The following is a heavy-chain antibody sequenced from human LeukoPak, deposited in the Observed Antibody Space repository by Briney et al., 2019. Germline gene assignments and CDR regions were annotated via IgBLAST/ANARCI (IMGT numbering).Heavy chain of an antibody. CDR3: ASGYDSSGYYPAFGY. V-gene: IGHV4-34*01. D-gene: IGHD3-22*01. J-gene: IGHJ4*02. CDR1: GGSFSGYY. CDR2: INHSGST. Sequence: SETLSLTCAVYGGSFSGYYWSWIRQPPGKGLEWIGEINHSGSTNYNPSLKSRVTISVDTSENQFSLKLSSVTAADTAVYYCASGYDSSGYYPAFGYWGQGTLVTVSS.